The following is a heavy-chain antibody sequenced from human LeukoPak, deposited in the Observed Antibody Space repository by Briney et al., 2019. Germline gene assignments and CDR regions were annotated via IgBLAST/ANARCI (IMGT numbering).Heavy chain of an antibody. CDR3: ARDSIYGPGVGIAGDARFDP. CDR1: GYTFTDYY. J-gene: IGHJ5*02. CDR2: INPNSGGT. V-gene: IGHV1-2*02. D-gene: IGHD1-14*01. Sequence: ASVKVSCKASGYTFTDYYIHWVRQAPGQGLEWMGWINPNSGGTNYAQKFQGRVTMTRDTAISTAYMELSRLRSDDTAVYYCARDSIYGPGVGIAGDARFDPWGQGTLVTVSS.